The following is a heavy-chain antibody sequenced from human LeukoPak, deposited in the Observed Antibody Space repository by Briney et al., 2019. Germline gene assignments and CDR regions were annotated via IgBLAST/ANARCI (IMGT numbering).Heavy chain of an antibody. CDR3: ARDNCRGFHY. D-gene: IGHD2-21*01. J-gene: IGHJ4*02. V-gene: IGHV3-48*02. Sequence: TGRSLRLSCAASGFTFSNYVMSWVRQAPGKGLEWVSYINHNGEMIFYPDFVNGRFTISRDNAKNSLYPQMNSLKDEEPGVYYCARDNCRGFHYWGQGTLVTVSS. CDR2: INHNGEMI. CDR1: GFTFSNYV.